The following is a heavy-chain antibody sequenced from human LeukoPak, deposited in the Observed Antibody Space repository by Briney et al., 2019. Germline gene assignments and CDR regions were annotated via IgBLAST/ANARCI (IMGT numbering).Heavy chain of an antibody. D-gene: IGHD5-24*01. V-gene: IGHV5-51*01. CDR1: GYTFTNYW. J-gene: IGHJ4*02. Sequence: GESLKISCKGSGYTFTNYWIGWVRQMPGKGLEWMGIMYPGDSDTRYSPSFQGQVTISADKSISTAYLQWSSLKASDTAMYYCATSRDGYNFMSQFWGQGTLVTVSS. CDR3: ATSRDGYNFMSQF. CDR2: MYPGDSDT.